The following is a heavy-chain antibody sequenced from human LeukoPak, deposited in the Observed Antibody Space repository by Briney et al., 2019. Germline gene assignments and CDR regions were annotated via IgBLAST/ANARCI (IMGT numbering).Heavy chain of an antibody. CDR3: AIDRVAVADTARYNWFDP. V-gene: IGHV3-23*01. D-gene: IGHD6-19*01. CDR1: GFTFNNYD. Sequence: GASLRLSCAASGFTFNNYDMNWVRQAPGKGLEWVSAISGSVGTTYYADSVKGRFTISRDDSKNTLYLQMNSLRVEDTAVYYCAIDRVAVADTARYNWFDPWGQGTLVTVSS. CDR2: ISGSVGTT. J-gene: IGHJ5*02.